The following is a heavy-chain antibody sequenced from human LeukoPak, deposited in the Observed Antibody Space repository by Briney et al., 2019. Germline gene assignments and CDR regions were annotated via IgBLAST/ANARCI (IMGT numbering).Heavy chain of an antibody. CDR1: GFTFSDYY. J-gene: IGHJ3*02. V-gene: IGHV3-11*01. Sequence: GGSLRLSCAASGFTFSDYYMSWIRQAPGKGLEWVSYISSSGSTIYYADSVKGRFTISRDNAKNSLYLQMNSLRAEDTAVYYCARLPGYGDYEHDPFDIWGQGTMVTVSS. D-gene: IGHD4-17*01. CDR3: ARLPGYGDYEHDPFDI. CDR2: ISSSGSTI.